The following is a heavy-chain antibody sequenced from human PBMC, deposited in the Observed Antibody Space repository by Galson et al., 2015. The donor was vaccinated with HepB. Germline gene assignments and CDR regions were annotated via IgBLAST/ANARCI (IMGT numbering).Heavy chain of an antibody. J-gene: IGHJ4*02. CDR2: IYPGDSET. V-gene: IGHV5-51*01. D-gene: IGHD2-2*01. CDR3: ARAQTGGYCYTTSCPIDY. CDR1: GYSFATYW. Sequence: QSGAEVKELGESPKISCKGSGYSFATYWIGWVRQMPGKGLEWMGIIYPGDSETKYSPSFQGQVTISADKSINTAYLEWSSLKASDTAMYYCARAQTGGYCYTTSCPIDYWGLGTLVTVSS.